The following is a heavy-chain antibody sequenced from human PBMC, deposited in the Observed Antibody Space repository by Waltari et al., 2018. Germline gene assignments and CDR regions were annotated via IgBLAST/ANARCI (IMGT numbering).Heavy chain of an antibody. CDR2: IYNNGRT. D-gene: IGHD2-2*01. CDR3: ARGPAAITNWFDP. CDR1: GGSMSPYH. Sequence: QVQLQESGPGLVKPSETLSLTCTVPGGSMSPYHWSWIRQPPGKGLEWIGEIYNNGRTNYNPSLKSRVTISVDTSKNQFSLHLSSVTAADTAVYFCARGPAAITNWFDPWGQGTLVTVSS. V-gene: IGHV4-59*01. J-gene: IGHJ5*02.